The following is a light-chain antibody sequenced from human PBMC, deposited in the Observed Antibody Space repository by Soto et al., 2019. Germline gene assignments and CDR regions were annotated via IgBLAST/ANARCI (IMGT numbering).Light chain of an antibody. CDR3: QHYSNWPPT. CDR1: DNVHRN. CDR2: YAS. V-gene: IGKV3-15*01. Sequence: EMVMTQSPATLSGSPGERVTLSCRASDNVHRNLAWYQQKPGQGPSLLIYYASIRATGVPDRFTGSGSGTEFTLTISSLQSEDFGVYHCQHYSNWPPTFGPGTKVEIK. J-gene: IGKJ3*01.